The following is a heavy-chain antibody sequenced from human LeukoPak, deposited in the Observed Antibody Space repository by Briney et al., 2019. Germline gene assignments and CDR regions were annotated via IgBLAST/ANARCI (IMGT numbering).Heavy chain of an antibody. CDR3: ARMYSSKGAFDI. V-gene: IGHV4-34*01. D-gene: IGHD6-19*01. CDR2: INHSGST. Sequence: GSLRLSCAASGFTFSSYSMNWIRQPPGKGLEWIGEINHSGSTNYNPSLKSRVTISVDTSKNQFSLKLSSVTAADTAVYYCARMYSSKGAFDIWGQGTMVTVSS. CDR1: GFTFSSYS. J-gene: IGHJ3*02.